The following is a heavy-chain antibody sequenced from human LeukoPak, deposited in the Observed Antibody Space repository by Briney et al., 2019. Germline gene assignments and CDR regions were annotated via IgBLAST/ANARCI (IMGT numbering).Heavy chain of an antibody. V-gene: IGHV4-61*02. Sequence: SQTLSLTCTVSGGSISSGSYYWSWIRQPAGKGLGWIGRIYTSGSTNYNPSLKSRVTISVDTSKNQFSLKLSSVTAADTAVYYCARRLAAAGPDYYYYYYYMDVWGKGTTVTVSS. J-gene: IGHJ6*03. CDR3: ARRLAAAGPDYYYYYYYMDV. D-gene: IGHD6-13*01. CDR2: IYTSGST. CDR1: GGSISSGSYY.